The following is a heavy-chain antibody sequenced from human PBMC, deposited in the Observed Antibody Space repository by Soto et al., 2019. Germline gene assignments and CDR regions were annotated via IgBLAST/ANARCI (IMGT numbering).Heavy chain of an antibody. CDR1: GYTFTTYG. CDR2: ISPYNDDT. J-gene: IGHJ6*02. Sequence: ASVKVSCKASGYTFTTYGISWVRQAPGQGLEWLGWISPYNDDTKYAQRLQGRVTMTTDTSTRTAYMDIRGLRSDDTAIYYCARGGYYDSSGARNYHYYGMDVWGQGTTVTVSS. D-gene: IGHD3-22*01. CDR3: ARGGYYDSSGARNYHYYGMDV. V-gene: IGHV1-18*01.